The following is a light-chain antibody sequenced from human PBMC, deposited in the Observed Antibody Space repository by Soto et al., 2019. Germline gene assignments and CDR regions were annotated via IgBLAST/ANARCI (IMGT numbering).Light chain of an antibody. Sequence: DIQMTQSPSSLSASVGDRVTITCRASQGISNYLAWYQQQPGKVPKLLIYVASTLQSGVPSRFSGSGSGTDFTLAISSLQPEDVATYYCQKYNSSPWTFGQGTKVEIK. J-gene: IGKJ1*01. V-gene: IGKV1-27*01. CDR3: QKYNSSPWT. CDR1: QGISNY. CDR2: VAS.